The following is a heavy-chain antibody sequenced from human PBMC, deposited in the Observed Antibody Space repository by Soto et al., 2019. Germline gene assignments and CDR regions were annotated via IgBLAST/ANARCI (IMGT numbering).Heavy chain of an antibody. D-gene: IGHD1-20*01. CDR3: ARGGGSPYNNHEFDF. V-gene: IGHV4-59*01. CDR2: VSSTGST. CDR1: GASITQNY. J-gene: IGHJ5*01. Sequence: HVQLQESGPGLLKPSETLSLTCTVSGASITQNYCDWIRQSPGKGLEWIVSVSSTGSTVYTPSLTSRVTVSLDPSKNPFSLTLNSLTAAEAAVYQCARGGGSPYNNHEFDFWGQGTLVTVSS.